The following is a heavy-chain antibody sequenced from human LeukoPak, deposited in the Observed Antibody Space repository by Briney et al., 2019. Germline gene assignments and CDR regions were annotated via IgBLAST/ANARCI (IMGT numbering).Heavy chain of an antibody. J-gene: IGHJ4*02. V-gene: IGHV3-21*01. D-gene: IGHD3-9*01. CDR1: GFTFSSYA. CDR2: IPGSGGAT. CDR3: ARDLGYDILTGDAY. Sequence: GGSLRLSCAASGFTFSSYAIRWVRQAPGTGLEWVSSIPGSGGATYYADSVKGRFTISRDNAKNSLYLQMNSLRAEDTAVYYCARDLGYDILTGDAYWGQGTLVAVSS.